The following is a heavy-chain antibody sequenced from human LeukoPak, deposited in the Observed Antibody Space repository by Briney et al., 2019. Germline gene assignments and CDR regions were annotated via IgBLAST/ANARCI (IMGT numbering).Heavy chain of an antibody. Sequence: ASVKVSCKASGYTFTGYYMHWVRQAPGQGLEWMGWINPNSGGTNYAQKFQGRVTMTRDTSISTAYMELSRLGSDDTAVYYCARDKRYYGGNSRAFDIWGQGTMVTVSS. CDR1: GYTFTGYY. V-gene: IGHV1-2*02. J-gene: IGHJ3*02. CDR2: INPNSGGT. CDR3: ARDKRYYGGNSRAFDI. D-gene: IGHD4-23*01.